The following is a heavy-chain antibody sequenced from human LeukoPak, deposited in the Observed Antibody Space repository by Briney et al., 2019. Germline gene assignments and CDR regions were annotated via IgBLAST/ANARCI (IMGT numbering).Heavy chain of an antibody. Sequence: PGGSLRLSCAVSGFTFSTHSMNWVRQAPGKGLEWVSYIISSSNTIYYADSVKGRFTISRDNAMNSLYLQMNSLRAEDTAVYYCARAVGHGSGSPRMDVWGKGTTVTVSS. CDR2: IISSSNTI. CDR1: GFTFSTHS. D-gene: IGHD3-10*01. CDR3: ARAVGHGSGSPRMDV. V-gene: IGHV3-48*01. J-gene: IGHJ6*04.